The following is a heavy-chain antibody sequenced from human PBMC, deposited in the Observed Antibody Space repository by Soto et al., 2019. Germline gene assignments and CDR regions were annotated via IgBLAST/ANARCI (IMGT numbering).Heavy chain of an antibody. CDR3: ASQMRGYSYIHYFYGMDV. CDR2: IYYSGST. Sequence: SETLSLTCTVSGGSISSSSYYWGWIRQPPGKGLEWIGSIYYSGSTYYNPSLKSRVTISVDTSKNQFSLKLSSVTAADTAVYYCASQMRGYSYIHYFYGMDVWGQGTTVTVSS. CDR1: GGSISSSSYY. J-gene: IGHJ6*02. D-gene: IGHD5-18*01. V-gene: IGHV4-39*01.